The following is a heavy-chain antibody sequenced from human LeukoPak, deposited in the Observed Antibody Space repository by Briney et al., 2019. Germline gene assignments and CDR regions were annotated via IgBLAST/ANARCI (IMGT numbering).Heavy chain of an antibody. D-gene: IGHD5-24*01. CDR2: VSSDENRK. V-gene: IGHV3-30*04. J-gene: IGHJ3*02. CDR3: ATYGYIYEDAFDI. CDR1: GFTFSRYA. Sequence: GGSLRLSCAASGFTFSRYAMHWVRQAPGKGLEWLAVVSSDENRKYFADSVTGRFTISRDNAKNTLYLHIDRLKPYDTAVYYCATYGYIYEDAFDIWGQGTMVTVSS.